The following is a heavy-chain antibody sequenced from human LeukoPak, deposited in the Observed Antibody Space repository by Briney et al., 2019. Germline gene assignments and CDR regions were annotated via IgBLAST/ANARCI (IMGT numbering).Heavy chain of an antibody. CDR2: IRYDGSNK. D-gene: IGHD3-10*01. CDR1: GFTFSSYG. J-gene: IGHJ6*03. Sequence: GGSLRLSCAASGFTFSSYGMHWVRQAPGKGLEWVTFIRYDGSNKYYADSVKGRFTISRDNSKNTLYLQMNSLRAEDTAVYYCAKASYGSEYYYYYMDVWGKGTTVTISS. CDR3: AKASYGSEYYYYYMDV. V-gene: IGHV3-30*02.